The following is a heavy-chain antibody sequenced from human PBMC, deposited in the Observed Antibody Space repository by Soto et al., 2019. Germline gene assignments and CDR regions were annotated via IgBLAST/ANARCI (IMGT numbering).Heavy chain of an antibody. CDR3: ASSSDYYYYMDV. Sequence: LSLTCAVYGGSFSGYYWSWIRQPPGKGLEWIGEINHSGSTNYNPSLKSRDTISVDKSKNQFSLKLSYVTAADTAVYYCASSSDYYYYMDVWGKGTTVTVSS. CDR1: GGSFSGYY. D-gene: IGHD6-6*01. J-gene: IGHJ6*03. V-gene: IGHV4-34*01. CDR2: INHSGST.